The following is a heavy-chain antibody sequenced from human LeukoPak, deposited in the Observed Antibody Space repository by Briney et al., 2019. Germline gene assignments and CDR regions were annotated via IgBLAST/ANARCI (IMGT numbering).Heavy chain of an antibody. CDR3: ARDLISGHYTFDY. D-gene: IGHD1-26*01. J-gene: IGHJ4*02. Sequence: GGSLRLSCAASGFPFSSFSMNWVRQAPGKGLEWVSYISYSSSTIYYADSVKGRFTISRDNAKNSLYLQMNSLRDEDTAVYYCARDLISGHYTFDYWGQGALVAVSS. V-gene: IGHV3-48*02. CDR1: GFPFSSFS. CDR2: ISYSSSTI.